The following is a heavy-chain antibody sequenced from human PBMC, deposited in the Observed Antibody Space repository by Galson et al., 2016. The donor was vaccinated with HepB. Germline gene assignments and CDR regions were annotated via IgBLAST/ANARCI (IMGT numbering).Heavy chain of an antibody. J-gene: IGHJ4*02. D-gene: IGHD2-8*01. Sequence: SETLSLTCDVSGGSISSNYWWGWVRQSPEKGFEWIGEIYETGTANYNPPFTRRATISVDKSKNQISLRLDSVTAADTAVYYCTRGNLGTYATMAFDYWGQGSLVTDSS. CDR1: GGSISSNYW. CDR2: IYETGTA. CDR3: TRGNLGTYATMAFDY. V-gene: IGHV4-4*02.